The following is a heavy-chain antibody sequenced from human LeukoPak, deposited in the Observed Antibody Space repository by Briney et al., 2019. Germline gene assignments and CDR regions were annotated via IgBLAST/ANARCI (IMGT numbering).Heavy chain of an antibody. Sequence: PGRSLRLSCAASGFTFSSYAMHWVRQAPGKGLDWVAVISFDGSNKYYADSVKGRFTISRDNSKNTLYLQMNSLRAEDTAVYYCAKVLGDGYTRYYYGMDVWGQGTTVTVSS. D-gene: IGHD5-24*01. CDR2: ISFDGSNK. CDR1: GFTFSSYA. CDR3: AKVLGDGYTRYYYGMDV. V-gene: IGHV3-30-3*01. J-gene: IGHJ6*02.